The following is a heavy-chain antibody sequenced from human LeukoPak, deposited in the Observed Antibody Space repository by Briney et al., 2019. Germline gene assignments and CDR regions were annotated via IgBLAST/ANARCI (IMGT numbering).Heavy chain of an antibody. Sequence: GGSLRLSCAASGFTFDDYGMSWVRQAPGKGLEWVSGINWSGRSTNYADSVKGRFTISRDNAKNSLYLQMNSLRAEDTAIYYCARDWASPGPTTIWGQGTLVTVSS. CDR2: INWSGRST. CDR1: GFTFDDYG. V-gene: IGHV3-20*04. D-gene: IGHD1-26*01. CDR3: ARDWASPGPTTI. J-gene: IGHJ4*02.